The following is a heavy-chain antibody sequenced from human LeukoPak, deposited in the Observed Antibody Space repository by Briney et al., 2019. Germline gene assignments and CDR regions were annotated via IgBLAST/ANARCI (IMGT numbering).Heavy chain of an antibody. J-gene: IGHJ6*03. CDR2: IKPDGSEK. V-gene: IGHV3-7*03. CDR1: GFTFSTYW. D-gene: IGHD6-6*01. Sequence: PGGSLRLSCAASGFTFSTYWMGWVRQAPGKGLEWVAKIKPDGSEKDHVDSVKGRFTISRDNAKNSLYLQLNSLRAEDTAVYYCARDRAQLVPYYMDVWGKGTTVTVSS. CDR3: ARDRAQLVPYYMDV.